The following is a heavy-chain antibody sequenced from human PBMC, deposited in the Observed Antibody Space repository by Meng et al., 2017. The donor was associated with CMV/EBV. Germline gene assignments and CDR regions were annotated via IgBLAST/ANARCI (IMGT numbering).Heavy chain of an antibody. CDR2: ISSSSSYI. J-gene: IGHJ4*02. D-gene: IGHD2-2*01. V-gene: IGHV3-21*01. CDR1: GFTFSSYS. Sequence: GDSLKISCAASGFTFSSYSMNWVRQAPGKGLEWVSSISSSSSYIYYVDSVKGRFTISRDNAENSLYLQMNSLRAEDTAVYYCARLLCSSTSCYFDYWGQGTLVTVSS. CDR3: ARLLCSSTSCYFDY.